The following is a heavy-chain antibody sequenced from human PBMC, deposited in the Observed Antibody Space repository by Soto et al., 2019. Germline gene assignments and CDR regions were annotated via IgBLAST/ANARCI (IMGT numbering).Heavy chain of an antibody. CDR1: GFIFDNFA. CDR3: STELSVSSLPGNSGLDV. J-gene: IGHJ6*02. V-gene: IGHV3-9*01. Sequence: EAQLVESGGGLVQPGRSLRLSCAASGFIFDNFAMHWVRQAPGKGLEWVSGINCGSTSIGYADSVTGRFTISRDNAKNALYLQMNSRTPEDTAISYCSTELSVSSLPGNSGLDVWCQGNTVIVS. CDR2: INCGSTSI. D-gene: IGHD1-26*01.